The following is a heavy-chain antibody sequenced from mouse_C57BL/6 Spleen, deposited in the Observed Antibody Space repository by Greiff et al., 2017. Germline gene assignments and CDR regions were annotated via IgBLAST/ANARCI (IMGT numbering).Heavy chain of an antibody. CDR1: GYAFSSYW. CDR2: IYPGDGDT. CDR3: AREITTVVPYAMDY. J-gene: IGHJ4*01. V-gene: IGHV1-80*01. D-gene: IGHD1-1*01. Sequence: VQLQQSGAELVKPGASVKISCKASGYAFSSYWRNWVKQRPGKGLEGIGQIYPGDGDTNYNGKFKGKATLTADKSSSTAYMQLSSLTSEDSAVYFCAREITTVVPYAMDYWGQGTSVTVSS.